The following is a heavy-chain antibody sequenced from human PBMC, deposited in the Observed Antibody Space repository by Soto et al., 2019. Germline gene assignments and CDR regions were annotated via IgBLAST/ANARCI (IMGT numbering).Heavy chain of an antibody. Sequence: QVQLVESGGGVVQPGRSLRLSCAASGFTFSSYAMHWVRQAPGKGLEWVAVISYDGSNKYYADSVKGRFTISRDNSKNTLYLQMNSLRAEDTAVYYCARGTRTTGFHYYYGMDVWGQGTTVTVSS. V-gene: IGHV3-30-3*01. CDR3: ARGTRTTGFHYYYGMDV. CDR2: ISYDGSNK. D-gene: IGHD1-7*01. CDR1: GFTFSSYA. J-gene: IGHJ6*02.